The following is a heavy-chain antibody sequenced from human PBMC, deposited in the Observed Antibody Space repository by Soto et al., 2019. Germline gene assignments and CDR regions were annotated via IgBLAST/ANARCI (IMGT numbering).Heavy chain of an antibody. Sequence: ETLSLTCTVSGGSINNYYWSWIRQPPGKGLEWIGYFYDNGKTDYNPSLKSRVTISVDTSKNQISLKLTSVTAADTAVYYCASRGSRYGLYYYYGMDVWGQGTTVTSP. CDR2: FYDNGKT. CDR3: ASRGSRYGLYYYYGMDV. J-gene: IGHJ6*02. V-gene: IGHV4-59*01. CDR1: GGSINNYY. D-gene: IGHD5-18*01.